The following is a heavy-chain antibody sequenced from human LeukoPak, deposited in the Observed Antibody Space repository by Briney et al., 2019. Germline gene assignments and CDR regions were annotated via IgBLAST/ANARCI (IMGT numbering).Heavy chain of an antibody. D-gene: IGHD6-6*01. CDR3: ARDFARPGLFDY. J-gene: IGHJ4*02. CDR2: ITGDGRST. Sequence: GGSLRLSCAASGFTFHLYAMHWVRLAPGKGLEWVSLITGDGRSTYYADSVKGRFTISRDNSKNTLYLQVNSLRAEDTAVYYCARDFARPGLFDYWGQGTLVTVSS. V-gene: IGHV3-43*02. CDR1: GFTFHLYA.